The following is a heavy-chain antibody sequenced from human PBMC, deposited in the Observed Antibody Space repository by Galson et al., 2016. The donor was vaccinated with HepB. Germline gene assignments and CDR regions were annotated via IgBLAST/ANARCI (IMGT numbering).Heavy chain of an antibody. D-gene: IGHD3-10*01. CDR2: INYSGST. Sequence: SETLSLTCTVSGGSISSSSYYWGWIRQPPGKGLEWIGSINYSGSTYYNPSLKSRVTISVDTSKNQFSLKLSSVTAADTAVYYCARHKRLLWVRELRSSYYGMDVWGKGTTVTVSS. J-gene: IGHJ6*04. V-gene: IGHV4-39*01. CDR3: ARHKRLLWVRELRSSYYGMDV. CDR1: GGSISSSSYY.